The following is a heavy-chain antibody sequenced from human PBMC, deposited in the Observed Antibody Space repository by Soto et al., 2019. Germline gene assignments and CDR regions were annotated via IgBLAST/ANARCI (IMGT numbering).Heavy chain of an antibody. CDR2: ISGSGGST. Sequence: GGSLRLSCAASGFTFSSYAMSWVRQAPGKGLEWVSAISGSGGSTYYADSVKGRFTISGDNSKNTLYLQMNSLRAEDTAVYYCWSWCSGGSCYSVVGPYFDYWGQGTLVTVSS. J-gene: IGHJ4*02. CDR1: GFTFSSYA. CDR3: WSWCSGGSCYSVVGPYFDY. D-gene: IGHD2-15*01. V-gene: IGHV3-23*01.